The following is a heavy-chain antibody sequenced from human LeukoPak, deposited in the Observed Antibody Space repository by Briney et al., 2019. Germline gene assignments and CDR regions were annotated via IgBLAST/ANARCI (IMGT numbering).Heavy chain of an antibody. D-gene: IGHD4-23*01. CDR3: SGGNSVIGIGWFDY. Sequence: SQTLSLTCTVSGGSITSGDYYWSWIRQPPGKGLEWIGYIYYSGSTYYNPSLKSRVTISVDTSKNQFSLKLSSVTAADTAMYYCSGGNSVIGIGWFDYWGQGTLVTVSS. CDR2: IYYSGST. CDR1: GGSITSGDYY. J-gene: IGHJ4*02. V-gene: IGHV4-30-4*01.